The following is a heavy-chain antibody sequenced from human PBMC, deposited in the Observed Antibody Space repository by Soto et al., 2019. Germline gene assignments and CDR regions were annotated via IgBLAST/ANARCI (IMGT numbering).Heavy chain of an antibody. CDR1: GYGFTTYG. J-gene: IGHJ4*02. D-gene: IGHD1-1*01. CDR3: ARGRYGDY. CDR2: ISAHNGNT. Sequence: QVHLVQSGAEVKKPGASVKVSCKGSGYGFTTYGITWVRQAPGQGLEWMAWISAHNGNTNYAEKVQGRVTVTRDTPTSTAYMELRSLRYGDTAVYYCARGRYGDYWGQGALVTVSS. V-gene: IGHV1-18*01.